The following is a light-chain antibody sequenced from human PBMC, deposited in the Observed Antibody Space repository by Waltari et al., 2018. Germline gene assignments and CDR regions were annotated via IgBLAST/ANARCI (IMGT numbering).Light chain of an antibody. CDR2: AFV. J-gene: IGLJ3*02. CDR3: QSYDSSLSAV. CDR1: RSNIGAGSD. Sequence: QSVLTQPPSVSGAPGHSVTISCTGSRSNIGAGSDVHWYQQLPGAAPKLLIYAFVNRPSGVPDRFYGSKSGTSASLAINGLQAEDEAIYYCQSYDSSLSAVFGGGTKVTVL. V-gene: IGLV1-40*01.